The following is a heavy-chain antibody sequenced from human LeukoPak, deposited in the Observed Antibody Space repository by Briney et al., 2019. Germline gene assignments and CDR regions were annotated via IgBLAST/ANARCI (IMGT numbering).Heavy chain of an antibody. V-gene: IGHV1-69*13. CDR3: ARDPIPDRIVVVPAAIGI. D-gene: IGHD2-2*01. Sequence: GASVKVSCKASGYTFTSYGISWVRQAPGQGLEWMGGIIPIFGTANYAQKFQGRVTITADESTSTAYMELSSLRSEDTAVYYCARDPIPDRIVVVPAAIGIWGQGTLVTVSS. CDR1: GYTFTSYG. CDR2: IIPIFGTA. J-gene: IGHJ4*02.